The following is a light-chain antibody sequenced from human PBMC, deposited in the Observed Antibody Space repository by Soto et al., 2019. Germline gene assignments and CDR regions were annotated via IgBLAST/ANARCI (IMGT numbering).Light chain of an antibody. CDR1: QSVSSN. CDR3: QQRSNWPSLT. J-gene: IGKJ4*01. Sequence: EIEMTQSPATLSVSPGESATLSCRASQSVSSNLAWYQQKPGQAPRLLISDASKRATGIPARFSGIESETDFTLTISSLEPEDSAFYYCQQRSNWPSLTFGGGTKVDIK. CDR2: DAS. V-gene: IGKV3-11*01.